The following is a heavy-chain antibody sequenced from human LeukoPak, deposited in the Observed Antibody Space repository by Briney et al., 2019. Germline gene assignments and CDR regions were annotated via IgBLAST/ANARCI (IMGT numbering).Heavy chain of an antibody. V-gene: IGHV1-69*13. CDR1: GGTYNNYA. Sequence: ASVKVSCKASGGTYNNYAITWVRQAPGQGLEWVGGILPVFGTSNYAQRFQGRVTITADESTGTTYMELSSLRSEDTAVYYCARDHRGFYYGSGNYHYLDVWGKGTTVTVSS. CDR2: ILPVFGTS. D-gene: IGHD3-10*01. J-gene: IGHJ6*03. CDR3: ARDHRGFYYGSGNYHYLDV.